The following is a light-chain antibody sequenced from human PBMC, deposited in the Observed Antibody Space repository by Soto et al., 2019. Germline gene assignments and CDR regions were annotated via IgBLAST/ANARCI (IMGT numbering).Light chain of an antibody. CDR2: GAS. V-gene: IGKV3-20*01. J-gene: IGKJ1*01. Sequence: SVLTQSPGTLSLSPGERTTLSCRASQSISRYLAWYQHKPGHAPSLLIYGASNRATGIPDRLSGSGSGTDFTLTISRLEPEDFSVYYCQQYGSSGTFGQGTKVDIK. CDR1: QSISRY. CDR3: QQYGSSGT.